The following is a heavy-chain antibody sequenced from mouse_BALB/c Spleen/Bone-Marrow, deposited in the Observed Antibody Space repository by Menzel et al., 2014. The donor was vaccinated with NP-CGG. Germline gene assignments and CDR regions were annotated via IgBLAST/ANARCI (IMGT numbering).Heavy chain of an antibody. J-gene: IGHJ3*01. CDR1: GFDFSRYW. CDR3: ARLGYYGWFAY. CDR2: INPESNTI. V-gene: IGHV4-1*02. Sequence: DVQLQESGGGLVQPGGSLKLSCAPSGFDFSRYWMSWVRQAPGKGLQWIGEINPESNTINYTPFLKDKFIISRDNAKNTLYLQMSKVRSEDTALYCCARLGYYGWFAYWGQGTLVTVSA. D-gene: IGHD2-3*01.